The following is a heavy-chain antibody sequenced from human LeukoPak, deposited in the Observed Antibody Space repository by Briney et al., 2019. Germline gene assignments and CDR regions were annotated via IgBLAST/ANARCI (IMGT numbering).Heavy chain of an antibody. CDR1: GFTFSTHS. J-gene: IGHJ5*02. CDR3: VWDAGTYLSFDP. V-gene: IGHV3-21*01. D-gene: IGHD1-26*01. Sequence: PGGSLRLSCAASGFTFSTHSMNWVRQAPGRGLEWVSCISSSSTYIKYTDSVKGRFTISRGNAKNSLYLQMNSLRAEDTAVYYCVWDAGTYLSFDPWGQGTLVTVSS. CDR2: ISSSSTYI.